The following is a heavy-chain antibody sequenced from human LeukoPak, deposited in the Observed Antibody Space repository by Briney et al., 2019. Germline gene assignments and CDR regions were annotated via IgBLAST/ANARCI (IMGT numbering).Heavy chain of an antibody. CDR1: GYTFTSYA. Sequence: ASVTVSCTASGYTFTSYAISWVRQAPGQGLEWMGGIIPIFGTANYAQKFQGRVTITADESTSTAYMELSSLRSEDTAVYYCARDGPYGGYYYGMDVWGQGTTVTVSS. V-gene: IGHV1-69*13. J-gene: IGHJ6*02. D-gene: IGHD4-17*01. CDR3: ARDGPYGGYYYGMDV. CDR2: IIPIFGTA.